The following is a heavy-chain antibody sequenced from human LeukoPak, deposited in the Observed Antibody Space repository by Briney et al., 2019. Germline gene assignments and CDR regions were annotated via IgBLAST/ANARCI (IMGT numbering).Heavy chain of an antibody. J-gene: IGHJ6*03. CDR3: ARDQYSSSSGYYYMDV. CDR1: GGSISSYY. Sequence: PSETLSLTCTVSGGSISSYYWSWIRQPPGKGLEWIGYIYYSGSTNYNPSLKSRVTISVDTSKNQFSLKLSSVTAADTAVYYCARDQYSSSSGYYYMDVWGKGTTVTVSS. CDR2: IYYSGST. V-gene: IGHV4-59*01. D-gene: IGHD6-6*01.